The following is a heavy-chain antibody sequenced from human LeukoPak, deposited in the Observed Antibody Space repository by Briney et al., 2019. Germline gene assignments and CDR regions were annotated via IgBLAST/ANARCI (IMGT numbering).Heavy chain of an antibody. J-gene: IGHJ3*02. CDR2: INHSGST. CDR1: GGSFSGYY. V-gene: IGHV4-34*01. Sequence: PSETLSLTCAVYGGSFSGYYWSWIRQPPGKGLEWIGEINHSGSTNYNPSLKSRVTILVDTSKNQFSLKLSSVTAADTAVYYCARHNGDPTPEAFDIWGQGTMVTVSS. D-gene: IGHD4-17*01. CDR3: ARHNGDPTPEAFDI.